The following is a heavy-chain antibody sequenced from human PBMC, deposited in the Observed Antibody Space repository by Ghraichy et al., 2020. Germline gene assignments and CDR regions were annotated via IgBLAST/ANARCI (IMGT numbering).Heavy chain of an antibody. Sequence: GGSLRLSCAASGFAFRNVWMSWVRQAPGKGLEWVGHIKSRFDGVTTDYAPPVKGRFIISRDDSKDTLYLQMNSLKIDDTGVYYCAVERADVPGAHWLGPWGQGNLVTVSS. CDR2: IKSRFDGVTT. V-gene: IGHV3-15*01. J-gene: IGHJ5*02. CDR3: AVERADVPGAHWLGP. CDR1: GFAFRNVW. D-gene: IGHD2-2*01.